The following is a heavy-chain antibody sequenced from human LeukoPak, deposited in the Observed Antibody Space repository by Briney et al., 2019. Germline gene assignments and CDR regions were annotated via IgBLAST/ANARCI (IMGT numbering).Heavy chain of an antibody. CDR3: ARDSLGLLSTGN. D-gene: IGHD3-22*01. V-gene: IGHV4-30-4*08. CDR1: GGSISNGDYY. J-gene: IGHJ4*02. Sequence: SQTLSLTCTVSGGSISNGDYYWSWIRQPPGKGLEWIGYIYYSGSTYYNPSLKSRVTIPVDTSKNQFSLKLSSVTAADTAVYYCARDSLGLLSTGNWGQGTLVTVSS. CDR2: IYYSGST.